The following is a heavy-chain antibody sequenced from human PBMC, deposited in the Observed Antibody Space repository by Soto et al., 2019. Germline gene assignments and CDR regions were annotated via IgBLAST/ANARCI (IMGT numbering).Heavy chain of an antibody. J-gene: IGHJ4*02. D-gene: IGHD2-2*01. V-gene: IGHV3-48*03. CDR1: GFIFRTYE. CDR3: ATEGVVIAAAGLDY. CDR2: ISSTDNTK. Sequence: PGGSLRLFCEASGFIFRTYEMSWVRQPPGKGLGWVSYISSTDNTKYYADSVRGRFTISRDNAKNSLYLQMNSLRAEDTAVYYCATEGVVIAAAGLDYWGKGTLVTVST.